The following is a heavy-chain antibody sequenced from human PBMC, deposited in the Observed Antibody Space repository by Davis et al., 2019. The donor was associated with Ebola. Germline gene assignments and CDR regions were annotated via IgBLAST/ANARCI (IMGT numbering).Heavy chain of an antibody. J-gene: IGHJ4*02. CDR1: GYTFTNYG. D-gene: IGHD3-16*01. CDR2: INPSGGST. V-gene: IGHV1-46*01. Sequence: AASVKVSCKASGYTFTNYGFTWVRQAPGQGLEWMGIINPSGGSTTYAQRFQGRVAMTSDTSTSTVYMELTSLKSEDTAMYYCARADKGACDHWGQGTLVIVSS. CDR3: ARADKGACDH.